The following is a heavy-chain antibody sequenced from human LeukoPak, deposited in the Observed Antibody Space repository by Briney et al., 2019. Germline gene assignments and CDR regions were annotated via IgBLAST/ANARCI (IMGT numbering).Heavy chain of an antibody. V-gene: IGHV4-59*12. Sequence: PSETLSLTCTVSGDSISSYYWSWIRQPPGKGLEWIGYIYHSGSTYYNPSLKSRVTISVDRSKNQFSLKLSSVTAADTAVYYCARAGGPRAEHPSAFDIWGQGTMVTVSS. J-gene: IGHJ3*02. CDR2: IYHSGST. CDR3: ARAGGPRAEHPSAFDI. CDR1: GDSISSYY. D-gene: IGHD1-26*01.